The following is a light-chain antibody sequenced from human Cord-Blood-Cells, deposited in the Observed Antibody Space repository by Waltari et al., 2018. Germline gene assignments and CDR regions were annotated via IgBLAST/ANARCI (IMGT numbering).Light chain of an antibody. Sequence: DIQMTQSPSSLSASVGDRVTITCRASQSISSYLNWYQQKPGKAPKLLIDAASSLQSGVPSRFSGSGSGTDFTLTISSLQPEDFATYYCQQRYSTPSLTCGGGTKVEIK. CDR3: QQRYSTPSLT. CDR1: QSISSY. V-gene: IGKV1-39*01. CDR2: AAS. J-gene: IGKJ4*01.